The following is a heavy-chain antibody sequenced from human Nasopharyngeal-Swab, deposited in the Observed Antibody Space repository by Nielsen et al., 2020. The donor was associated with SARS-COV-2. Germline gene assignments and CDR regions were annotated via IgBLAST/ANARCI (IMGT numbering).Heavy chain of an antibody. CDR2: IIPIFGTA. CDR3: ARTVDIVATISWAGYYYYGMDV. J-gene: IGHJ6*02. D-gene: IGHD5-12*01. Sequence: WVRQAPGQGLEWMGGIIPIFGTANYAQKFQGRVTITADKSTSTAYMELSSLRSKDTAVYYCARTVDIVATISWAGYYYYGMDVWGQGTTVTVSS. V-gene: IGHV1-69*06.